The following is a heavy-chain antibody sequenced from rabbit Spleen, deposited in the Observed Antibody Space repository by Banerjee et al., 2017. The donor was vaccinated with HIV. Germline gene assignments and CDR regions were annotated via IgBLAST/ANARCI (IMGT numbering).Heavy chain of an antibody. CDR3: ARDTGSSFSSYGMDL. CDR2: IYAGSSGST. D-gene: IGHD8-1*01. CDR1: GIDFSSYYY. Sequence: QQQLEESGGGLVKPGGTLTLTCKASGIDFSSYYYMCWVRQAPGKGLEWIACIYAGSSGSTYYASWAKGRFTISKTSSTTVTLQMTSLTAADTATYFCARDTGSSFSSYGMDLWGPGTLVTVS. J-gene: IGHJ6*01. V-gene: IGHV1S45*01.